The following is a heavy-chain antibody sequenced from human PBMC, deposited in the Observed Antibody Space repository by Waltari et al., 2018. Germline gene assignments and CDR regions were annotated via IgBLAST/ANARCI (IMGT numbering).Heavy chain of an antibody. CDR2: VIPVFGTS. Sequence: QVQLVQSGAEVRKPGSSVRISCTPSGGTFSSCAFSWVRQAPGQGLEWVGSVIPVFGTSSSAQRFQGRVSITADKSTTTIHMELNSLTSDDAAVYYCAKESGGYDHPYFDQWGQGTLVTVSS. D-gene: IGHD5-12*01. CDR3: AKESGGYDHPYFDQ. CDR1: GGTFSSCA. V-gene: IGHV1-69*14. J-gene: IGHJ4*02.